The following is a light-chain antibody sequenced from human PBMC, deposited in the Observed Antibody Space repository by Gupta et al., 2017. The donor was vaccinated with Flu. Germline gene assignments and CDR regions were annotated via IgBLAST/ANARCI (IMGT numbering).Light chain of an antibody. V-gene: IGKV2-30*02. Sequence: RASQSLVHSDGNTYVQCFQQQPRQSPRRLIYKVSNRDSSGPDRCSSGGASNVFTLKSSRVEADDVGVYYCMQGTGCPYAFGQGTKLEIK. CDR2: KVS. CDR3: MQGTGCPYA. J-gene: IGKJ2*01. CDR1: QSLVHSDGNTY.